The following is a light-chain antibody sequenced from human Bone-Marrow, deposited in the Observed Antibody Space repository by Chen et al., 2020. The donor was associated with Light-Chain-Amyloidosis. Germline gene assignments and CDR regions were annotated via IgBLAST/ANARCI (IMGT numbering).Light chain of an antibody. J-gene: IGLJ3*02. CDR3: QVWDRSSDRPV. V-gene: IGLV3-21*02. CDR1: NIGSTS. CDR2: DDS. Sequence: SYVPTQPSSVSVAPGQTATIACGGNNIGSTSVHWYQQTPGQAPLLVVYDDSDRPSGIPERLSGSNSGNTATLTSSRVEAGDEADYYCQVWDRSSDRPVFGGGTKLTVL.